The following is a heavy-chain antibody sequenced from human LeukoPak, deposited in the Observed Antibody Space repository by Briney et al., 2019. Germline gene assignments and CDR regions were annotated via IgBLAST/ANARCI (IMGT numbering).Heavy chain of an antibody. J-gene: IGHJ4*02. CDR2: ISSSGSTI. CDR1: GFTFSDYY. V-gene: IGHV3-11*04. Sequence: GGSLRLSCAASGFTFSDYYMSWIRQAPGKGLEWVSYISSSGSTIYYADSVKGRFTISRDNAKNSLYLQMNSLRAEDTAVYYCARAVAVGELLFFDYWGQGTLVTVSS. D-gene: IGHD3-10*01. CDR3: ARAVAVGELLFFDY.